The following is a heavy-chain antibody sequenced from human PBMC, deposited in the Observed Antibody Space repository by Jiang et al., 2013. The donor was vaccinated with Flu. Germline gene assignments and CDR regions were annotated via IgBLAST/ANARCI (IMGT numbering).Heavy chain of an antibody. CDR2: IYYSGST. Sequence: EWIGYIYYSGSTNYNPPSRSRVTISVDTSKNQXSLKLSSVTAADTAVYYCAREALYYDYIWGSYRVFDYWGQGTLVTVSS. CDR3: AREALYYDYIWGSYRVFDY. D-gene: IGHD3-16*02. V-gene: IGHV4-59*01. J-gene: IGHJ4*02.